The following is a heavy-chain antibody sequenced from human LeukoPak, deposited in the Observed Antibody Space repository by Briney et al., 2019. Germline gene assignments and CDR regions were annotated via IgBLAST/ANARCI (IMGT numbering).Heavy chain of an antibody. Sequence: SETLSLTCTVSGGSISSGDYYWSWIRQHPGKGLEWIGYIYYSGSTYYNPSLKSRVSISVDTSKNQFSLKLSSVTAADTAVYYCAKDKSGYSGYGEYWGQGTLVTVSS. D-gene: IGHD5-12*01. CDR2: IYYSGST. CDR3: AKDKSGYSGYGEY. J-gene: IGHJ4*02. CDR1: GGSISSGDYY. V-gene: IGHV4-31*03.